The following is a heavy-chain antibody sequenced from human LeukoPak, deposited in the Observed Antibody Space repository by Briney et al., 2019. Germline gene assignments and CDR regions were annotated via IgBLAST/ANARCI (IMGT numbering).Heavy chain of an antibody. Sequence: TPSETLSPTCTLSGPSTSSSSYYWGWIRQPPGKGLEWLGSIDYSGSTYYNTSLKSRVAISVDTSKQQFSLKLSSVTAADTAVYYCARGTIEWFGELSNYFDYWGQGTLVTVSS. D-gene: IGHD3-10*01. J-gene: IGHJ4*02. V-gene: IGHV4-39*07. CDR3: ARGTIEWFGELSNYFDY. CDR1: GPSTSSSSYY. CDR2: IDYSGST.